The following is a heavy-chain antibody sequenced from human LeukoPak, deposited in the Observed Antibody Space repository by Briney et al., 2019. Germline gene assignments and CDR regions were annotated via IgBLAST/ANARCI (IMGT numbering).Heavy chain of an antibody. J-gene: IGHJ6*03. CDR3: ARGNEDYDILTGYYFYYYYMDV. CDR1: GFTVSSNY. D-gene: IGHD3-9*01. Sequence: PGGSLRLSCAASGFTVSSNYMSWVCQAPGKGLEWVSVIYSGGSTYYADSVKGRFTISRDNSKNTLYLQMNSLRAEDTAVYYCARGNEDYDILTGYYFYYYYMDVWGKGTTVTVSS. CDR2: IYSGGST. V-gene: IGHV3-66*01.